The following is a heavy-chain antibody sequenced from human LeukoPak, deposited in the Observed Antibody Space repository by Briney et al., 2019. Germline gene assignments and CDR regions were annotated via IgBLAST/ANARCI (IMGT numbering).Heavy chain of an antibody. D-gene: IGHD3-22*01. J-gene: IGHJ6*03. V-gene: IGHV3-7*01. Sequence: QPGGSLRLSCAASGFTFSSYGMSWVRQAPGKGLEWVANIKQDGSEKYYVDSVKGRFTISRDNAKNSLYLQMNSLRAEDTAVYYCASGGGGYLYYYYYYYMDVWGKGTTVTVSS. CDR3: ASGGGGYLYYYYYYYMDV. CDR1: GFTFSSYG. CDR2: IKQDGSEK.